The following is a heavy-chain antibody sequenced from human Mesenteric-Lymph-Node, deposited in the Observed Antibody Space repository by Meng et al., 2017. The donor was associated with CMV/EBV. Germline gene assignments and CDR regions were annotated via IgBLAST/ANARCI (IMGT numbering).Heavy chain of an antibody. Sequence: GESLKISCAAPGFTFSSYWMSWVRQAPGKGLEWVANIKQDGSEKYYVDSVKGRFTISRDNAKNSLYLQMNSLRAEDTAVYYCARDPGWELGGVYWGQGTLVTVSS. CDR1: GFTFSSYW. CDR3: ARDPGWELGGVY. CDR2: IKQDGSEK. V-gene: IGHV3-7*01. J-gene: IGHJ4*02. D-gene: IGHD1-26*01.